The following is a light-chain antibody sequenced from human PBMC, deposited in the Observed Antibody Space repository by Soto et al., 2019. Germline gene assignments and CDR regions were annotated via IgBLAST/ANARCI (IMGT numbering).Light chain of an antibody. CDR2: EAS. J-gene: IGKJ1*01. CDR3: QQYTSYSPT. V-gene: IGKV1-5*03. Sequence: DIQMTQSPSTLSASVGDRVTITCRASQTISGWLAWYQQKPGKAPKLLIFEASILESGVPSRFSGSRSGTEFTLTIDSLQPDDFATYYCQQYTSYSPTFGQGTKVEI. CDR1: QTISGW.